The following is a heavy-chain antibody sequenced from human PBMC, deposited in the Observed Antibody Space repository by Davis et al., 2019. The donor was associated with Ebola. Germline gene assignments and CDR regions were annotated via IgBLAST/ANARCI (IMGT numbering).Heavy chain of an antibody. D-gene: IGHD3-22*01. CDR2: IYYSGST. CDR3: ARGAQTYYYDSSGYYLDDAFDI. Sequence: SETLSLTCTVPGGSISSYYWSWIRQPPGKGLEWIGYIYYSGSTNYNPSLKSRVTISVDTSKNQFSLKLSSVTAADTAVYYCARGAQTYYYDSSGYYLDDAFDIWGQGTMVTVSS. J-gene: IGHJ3*02. CDR1: GGSISSYY. V-gene: IGHV4-59*01.